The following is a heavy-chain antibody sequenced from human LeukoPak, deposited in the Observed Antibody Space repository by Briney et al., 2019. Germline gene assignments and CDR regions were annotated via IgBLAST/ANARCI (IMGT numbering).Heavy chain of an antibody. CDR3: AREMTYYYDSSGSPDDAFDI. Sequence: ASVKVSCKASGYTFTGYYMHWVRQAPGQGLEWMGWINPNSGGTNYAQKFQGRVTMTRDTSISTAYMELSRLRSDDTAVYYCAREMTYYYDSSGSPDDAFDIWGQGTMVTVSS. V-gene: IGHV1-2*02. D-gene: IGHD3-22*01. J-gene: IGHJ3*02. CDR2: INPNSGGT. CDR1: GYTFTGYY.